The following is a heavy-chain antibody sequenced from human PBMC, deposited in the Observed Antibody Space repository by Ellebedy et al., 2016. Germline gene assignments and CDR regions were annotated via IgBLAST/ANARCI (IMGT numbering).Heavy chain of an antibody. CDR2: VSSDGSKT. CDR1: GFTFNDYA. CDR3: ARETRGYAGIFDY. Sequence: GESLKISXEASGFTFNDYAMHWVRQAPGKGLEWVAFVSSDGSKTYYPDSVKGRFTISRFTISRDNSKNTVYLQMNSLRAEDTAVYYCARETRGYAGIFDYWGQGTLVTVSS. J-gene: IGHJ4*02. V-gene: IGHV3-30-3*01. D-gene: IGHD2-2*01.